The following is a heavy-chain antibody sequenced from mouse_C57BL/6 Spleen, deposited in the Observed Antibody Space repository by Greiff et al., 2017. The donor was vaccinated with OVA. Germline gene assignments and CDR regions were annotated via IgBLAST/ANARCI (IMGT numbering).Heavy chain of an antibody. CDR3: ARQYYYGSSFYAMDY. J-gene: IGHJ4*01. Sequence: DVQLQESGGDLVKPGGSLKLSCAASGFTFSSYGMSWVRQTPDKRLEWVATISSGGSYTYYPDSVKGRFTISRDNAKNTLYLQMSSLKSEDTAMYYCARQYYYGSSFYAMDYWGQGTSVTVSS. CDR1: GFTFSSYG. V-gene: IGHV5-6*01. D-gene: IGHD1-1*01. CDR2: ISSGGSYT.